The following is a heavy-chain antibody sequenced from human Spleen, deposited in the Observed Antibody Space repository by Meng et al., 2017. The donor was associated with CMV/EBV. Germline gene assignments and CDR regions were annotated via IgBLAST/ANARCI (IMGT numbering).Heavy chain of an antibody. D-gene: IGHD1-14*01. CDR2: IWYDGSNK. V-gene: IGHV3-33*01. J-gene: IGHJ6*02. CDR3: ALGGPDRYDYYYGMDV. CDR1: GFTFTRYG. Sequence: GGSLRLSCAASGFTFTRYGMHWVRQAPGKGLEWVALIWYDGSNKYYADSVMGRFTISRDYSKHTLYLQMNNLRVEDTAVYYCALGGPDRYDYYYGMDVWGQGITVTVSS.